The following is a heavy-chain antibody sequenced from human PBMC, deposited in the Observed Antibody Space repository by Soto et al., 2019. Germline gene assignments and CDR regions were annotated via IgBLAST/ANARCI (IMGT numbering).Heavy chain of an antibody. Sequence: GESLKISCKGSGYTFTNYWVAWVRQRPGKGLEWMGIIYPGDSDSRYSPSFQGQVTFSADKSINTAYLQWSSLKASDTAMYYCARPTRGDYDPGGLDVWGQGTTVTVSS. CDR3: ARPTRGDYDPGGLDV. CDR1: GYTFTNYW. CDR2: IYPGDSDS. D-gene: IGHD4-17*01. J-gene: IGHJ6*02. V-gene: IGHV5-51*01.